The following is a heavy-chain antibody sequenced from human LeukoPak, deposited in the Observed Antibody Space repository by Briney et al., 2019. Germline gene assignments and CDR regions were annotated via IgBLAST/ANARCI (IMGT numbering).Heavy chain of an antibody. Sequence: GGSLRLSCAGSGFTFSDYYMSWIRQAPGKGLEWVAYISSTGNTIFDADSVKGRFLISRDNAKNSLYLQMNSLRAEDTAVYYCARGRGRGQIHAFDIWGQGTMVTVSS. V-gene: IGHV3-11*01. CDR2: ISSTGNTI. CDR1: GFTFSDYY. D-gene: IGHD3-16*01. CDR3: ARGRGRGQIHAFDI. J-gene: IGHJ3*02.